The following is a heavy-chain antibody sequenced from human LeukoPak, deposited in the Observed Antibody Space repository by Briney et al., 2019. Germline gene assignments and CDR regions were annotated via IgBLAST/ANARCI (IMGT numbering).Heavy chain of an antibody. Sequence: GGSLRLSCAASGFTFSSSAMSWVRQAPGKGLQWVSSISGSGDRTYYADSVKGRFTISRDNSKNTLYLQMNSLRAEDTAVYYCARDRCSGGSCYEGPDAFDIWGQGTMVTVSS. CDR3: ARDRCSGGSCYEGPDAFDI. D-gene: IGHD2-15*01. CDR2: ISGSGDRT. J-gene: IGHJ3*02. CDR1: GFTFSSSA. V-gene: IGHV3-23*01.